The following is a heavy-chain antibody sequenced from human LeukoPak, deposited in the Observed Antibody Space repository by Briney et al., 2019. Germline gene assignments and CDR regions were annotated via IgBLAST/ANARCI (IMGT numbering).Heavy chain of an antibody. J-gene: IGHJ3*02. V-gene: IGHV4-39*07. CDR3: ARARPPDAFDI. CDR1: GGSVSSNSYS. CDR2: IYYSGST. Sequence: SETLSLTCTVSGGSVSSNSYSWGWIRQPPGKDLEWIGRIYYSGSTYYNSSLKSRVTISVDTYKNQFSLKLSSVTAADTAVYYCARARPPDAFDIWGQGTMVTVSS.